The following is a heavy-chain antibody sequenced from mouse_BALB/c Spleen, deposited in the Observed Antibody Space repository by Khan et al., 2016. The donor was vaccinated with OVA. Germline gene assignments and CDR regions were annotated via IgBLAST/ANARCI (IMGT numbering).Heavy chain of an antibody. Sequence: QVQLQQSGPELVKPGASVKMSCKASAYTFTDYVMNWVKQRNGQGLEWIGQIYPGSDSTYYNENFKGKATLTADRSSSTAYMQLSNLTSEDSAVYFCARAGWDVFAYRGQGTLVTVSA. CDR3: ARAGWDVFAY. D-gene: IGHD4-1*01. V-gene: IGHV1-77*01. J-gene: IGHJ3*01. CDR2: IYPGSDST. CDR1: AYTFTDYV.